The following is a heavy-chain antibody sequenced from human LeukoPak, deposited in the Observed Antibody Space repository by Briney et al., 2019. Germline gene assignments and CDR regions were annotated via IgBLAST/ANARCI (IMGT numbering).Heavy chain of an antibody. CDR3: ASFYCSSTSCYGALDAFDI. CDR1: GYTFTSYA. D-gene: IGHD2-2*01. J-gene: IGHJ3*02. V-gene: IGHV7-4-1*02. CDR2: INTNTGNP. Sequence: ASVKVSCKASGYTFTSYAVNWVRQAPGQGLEWMGWINTNTGNPTYAQGFTGRFVFSLDTSVSTAYLQISSLKAEDTAVYYCASFYCSSTSCYGALDAFDIWGQGTMVTVSS.